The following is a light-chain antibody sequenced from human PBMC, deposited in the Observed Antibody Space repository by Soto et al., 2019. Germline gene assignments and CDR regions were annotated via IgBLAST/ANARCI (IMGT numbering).Light chain of an antibody. CDR2: EGS. CDR1: SSDVGSYNL. CDR3: CSYAGSSFYV. V-gene: IGLV2-23*01. Sequence: QSALTQPASVSGSPGQSITISCTGTSSDVGSYNLVSWYQQHPGKAPKLVIYEGSKRPSGVSNRFSGSKSGNTASLTISGLQAEDEADYYCCSYAGSSFYVFGTGTKLTV. J-gene: IGLJ1*01.